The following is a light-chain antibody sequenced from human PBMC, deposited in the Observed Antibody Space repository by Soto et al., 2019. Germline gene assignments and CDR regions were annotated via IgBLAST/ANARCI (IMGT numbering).Light chain of an antibody. CDR1: QSISNR. J-gene: IGKJ1*01. Sequence: DIEMTQSPSTLSASVGDRVTITCRASQSISNRLAWYHQKPGKTPNLLIYDASKLESGVPPRFNGSRSETEFTLTIRNLQPDDFATYYCQQYNSFPWTFGLGAKVAIK. CDR2: DAS. V-gene: IGKV1-5*01. CDR3: QQYNSFPWT.